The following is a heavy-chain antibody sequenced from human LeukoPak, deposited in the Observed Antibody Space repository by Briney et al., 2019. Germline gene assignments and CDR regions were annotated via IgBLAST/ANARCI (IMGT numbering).Heavy chain of an antibody. V-gene: IGHV4-4*07. Sequence: SETLSLTCTVSGGSISNYYWSWIRQPAGKGLEWIGRIYSDGRNNYDLSLSSRLAMSVDTSKNQFSLKLSSVTAADTAVYYCARDLSSRGVISLDYWGQGTLVTVSS. J-gene: IGHJ4*02. CDR2: IYSDGRN. D-gene: IGHD3-10*01. CDR3: ARDLSSRGVISLDY. CDR1: GGSISNYY.